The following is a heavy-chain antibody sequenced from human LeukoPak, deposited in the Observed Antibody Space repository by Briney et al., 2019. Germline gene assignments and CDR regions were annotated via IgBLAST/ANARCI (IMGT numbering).Heavy chain of an antibody. CDR2: IVPIFGTA. CDR1: GGSFGRYA. V-gene: IGHV1-69*13. J-gene: IGHJ3*02. CDR3: AREDDSSGYYYRPHAFDI. Sequence: ASVKVSCKAPGGSFGRYAISWVRQAPGQGLEWMGGIVPIFGTANYAQKFQGRVTITADESTSTAYMELSSLRSEDTAVYYCAREDDSSGYYYRPHAFDIWGQGTMVTVSS. D-gene: IGHD3-22*01.